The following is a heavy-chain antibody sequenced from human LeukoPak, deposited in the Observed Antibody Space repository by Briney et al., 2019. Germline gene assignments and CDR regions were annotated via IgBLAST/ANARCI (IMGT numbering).Heavy chain of an antibody. CDR3: AKDRVGYCSSTSCLWPVDY. V-gene: IGHV3-23*01. CDR2: IRGSGGNT. CDR1: GFTFSSYA. D-gene: IGHD2-2*01. J-gene: IGHJ4*02. Sequence: PGGSLRLSWAASGFTFSSYAMSWVRQAPGKVLEWVSAIRGSGGNTYYADSVKGRFTISRDNSKNTLYLQMNSLRAEDTAVYYCAKDRVGYCSSTSCLWPVDYWGQGTLVTVSS.